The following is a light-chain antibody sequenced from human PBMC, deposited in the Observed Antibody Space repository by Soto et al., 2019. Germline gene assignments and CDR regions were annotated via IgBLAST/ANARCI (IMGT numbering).Light chain of an antibody. CDR3: QQANSSPT. J-gene: IGKJ1*01. CDR1: QSISSW. CDR2: AAS. Sequence: DIQMTQSPSTLSASVGDRVTITCRASQSISSWLAWYQQKPGKAPKLLIYAASSLQSGVPSRFSGSGSGTDFTLTISSLQPEDFATYYCQQANSSPTFGQGTKVDIK. V-gene: IGKV1-12*01.